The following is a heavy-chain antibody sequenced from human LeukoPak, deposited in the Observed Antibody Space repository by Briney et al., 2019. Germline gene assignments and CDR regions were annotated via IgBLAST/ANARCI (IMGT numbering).Heavy chain of an antibody. CDR3: ARPLTTSGWYFDL. CDR1: GYHFTGFY. Sequence: ASVKVSFKASGYHFTGFYIHWVRQAPGQGVEWMGWINPNSGGTNYAQKFQDRVTMTRDTSISTAYMELSSLRSDDTAIYYCARPLTTSGWYFDLWGRGTLVTVSS. J-gene: IGHJ2*01. D-gene: IGHD1-14*01. CDR2: INPNSGGT. V-gene: IGHV1-2*02.